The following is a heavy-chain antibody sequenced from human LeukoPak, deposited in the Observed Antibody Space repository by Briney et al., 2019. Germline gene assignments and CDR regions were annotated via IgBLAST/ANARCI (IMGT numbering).Heavy chain of an antibody. CDR1: GYTFTSNY. Sequence: ASVKVSCKASGYTFTSNYIHWVRQAPGQGLEWMGMIYPRDGSTSYAQKFQGRVTVARDTPTSTVHMELSGLRSEDTAVYYCARDQEGFDYWGQGTLVTVSS. J-gene: IGHJ4*02. V-gene: IGHV1-46*01. CDR3: ARDQEGFDY. CDR2: IYPRDGST.